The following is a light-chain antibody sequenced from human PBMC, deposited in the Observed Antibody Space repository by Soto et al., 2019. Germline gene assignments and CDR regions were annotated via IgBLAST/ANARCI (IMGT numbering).Light chain of an antibody. V-gene: IGKV2-30*01. CDR3: LQMLQWPYT. CDR1: QSLISSEGNTY. J-gene: IGKJ2*01. Sequence: DVVMTQSPLSLPVTLGQPASISCRSSQSLISSEGNTYLNWFHQRPGQSPRRLLSIVSKRDSGVPDRFSGSGSGTDFTLKISRVEAEDVGVYYCLQMLQWPYTFGQGTKLDI. CDR2: IVS.